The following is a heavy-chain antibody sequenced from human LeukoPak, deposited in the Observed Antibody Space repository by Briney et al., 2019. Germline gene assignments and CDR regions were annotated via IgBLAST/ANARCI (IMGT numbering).Heavy chain of an antibody. D-gene: IGHD2-2*02. Sequence: PSETLSLTCTVSGGSISSSSYYWGWIRQPPGKGLEWIGSIYYSGSTYYNPSLKSRVTIPVDTSKNQFALKLSSVTAADTAVYYCARRYCTSTSCYKALGDFDYWGQGTLVTVSS. CDR3: ARRYCTSTSCYKALGDFDY. CDR2: IYYSGST. J-gene: IGHJ4*02. CDR1: GGSISSSSYY. V-gene: IGHV4-39*01.